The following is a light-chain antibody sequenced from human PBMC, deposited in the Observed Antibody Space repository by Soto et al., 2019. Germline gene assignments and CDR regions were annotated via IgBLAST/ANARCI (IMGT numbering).Light chain of an antibody. V-gene: IGKV1-12*01. CDR2: AVS. CDR1: QGISKW. CDR3: QQANSLFPLN. Sequence: DIQMTQSPSSVSASVGDRVTITCRASQGISKWLAWYQQKPGEAPKLLIYAVSNLRSGVPSRFSGSGSGTDFALTISSLQPEDFATYYCQQANSLFPLNFGGGTKVEIK. J-gene: IGKJ4*01.